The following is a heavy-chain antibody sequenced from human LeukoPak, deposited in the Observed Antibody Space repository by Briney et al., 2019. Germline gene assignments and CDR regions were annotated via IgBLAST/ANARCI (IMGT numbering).Heavy chain of an antibody. CDR1: GFTFSSYG. V-gene: IGHV3-30*18. CDR3: AKDRNAYYYGSGPFDY. J-gene: IGHJ4*02. D-gene: IGHD3-10*01. CDR2: ISCDGSNK. Sequence: GGSLRLSCAASGFTFSSYGMHWVRQAPGKGLEWVAVISCDGSNKYYADSVKGRFTISRDNSKNTLYLQMNSLRAEDTAVYYCAKDRNAYYYGSGPFDYWGQGTLITVSS.